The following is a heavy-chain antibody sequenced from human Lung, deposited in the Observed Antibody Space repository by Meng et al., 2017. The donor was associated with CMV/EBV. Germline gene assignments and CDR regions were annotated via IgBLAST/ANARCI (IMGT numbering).Heavy chain of an antibody. V-gene: IGHV3-30*02. Sequence: VQLVESGXGVVQPXGSLRLLCAASDFTFSNSGMHWVRQAPGKGLEWVAFIRYDGSNKYYADSVKGRFTISRDNSRNTLYLQMNSLRTEDTAVYYCAKVRLRFNWNLDYWGQGTLGTVSS. CDR1: DFTFSNSG. D-gene: IGHD1-20*01. CDR3: AKVRLRFNWNLDY. J-gene: IGHJ4*02. CDR2: IRYDGSNK.